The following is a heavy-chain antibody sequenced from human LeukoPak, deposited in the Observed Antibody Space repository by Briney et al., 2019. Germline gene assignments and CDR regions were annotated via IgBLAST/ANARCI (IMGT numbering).Heavy chain of an antibody. D-gene: IGHD6-19*01. V-gene: IGHV3-33*01. CDR3: ASSAGALIDC. J-gene: IGHJ4*02. CDR2: IWFDGSNK. CDR1: GFTFSNYD. Sequence: GGSLRLSCAASGFTFSNYDMHWVRQAPGKGLEWVAVIWFDGSNKFCADSMKGRFTISGDNSKNTLYLQMNSLRAEDTAVYYCASSAGALIDCWGQGTLVIVSS.